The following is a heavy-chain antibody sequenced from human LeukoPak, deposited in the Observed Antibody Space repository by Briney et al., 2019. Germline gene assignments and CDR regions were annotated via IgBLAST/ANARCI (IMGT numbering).Heavy chain of an antibody. V-gene: IGHV4-34*01. CDR1: GGSFSGYY. Sequence: SETLSLTCAVYGGSFSGYYWSWIRQPPGKGLEWIGEINHSGSTNYNPSLKSRVTISVDTSKNQFSLKLSSVTAADTAVYYCARDRREVLLWFGGTDYFDYWGQGTLVTVSS. D-gene: IGHD3-10*01. J-gene: IGHJ4*02. CDR3: ARDRREVLLWFGGTDYFDY. CDR2: INHSGST.